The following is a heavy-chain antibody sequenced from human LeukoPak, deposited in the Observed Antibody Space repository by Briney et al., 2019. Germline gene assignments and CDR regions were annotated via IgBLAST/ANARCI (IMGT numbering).Heavy chain of an antibody. V-gene: IGHV4-34*01. CDR1: SGSFSGYY. CDR2: IDHSGST. CDR3: ARGFRATVVTRSPFDY. D-gene: IGHD4-23*01. Sequence: SETLSLTCAVYSGSFSGYYWSWIRQPPGKGLEWIGEIDHSGSTNYNPSLKSRVTISVDTSKNQFSLKLSSVTAADTAVYYCARGFRATVVTRSPFDYWGQGTLVTVSS. J-gene: IGHJ4*02.